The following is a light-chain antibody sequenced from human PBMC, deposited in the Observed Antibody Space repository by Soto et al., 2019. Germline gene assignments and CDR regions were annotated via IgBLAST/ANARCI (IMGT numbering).Light chain of an antibody. V-gene: IGKV3-11*01. J-gene: IGKJ1*01. CDR1: QGVSRK. CDR2: GAS. CDR3: KQRSNWPT. Sequence: DIVMTQSPATLSLAPGDRVTFSCRASQGVSRKLAWYQHKPGQAPRLLISGASTGATGIQDRFSGTGSGTEFALTIRSLEPEDFAVYYCKQRSNWPTCGQGTKVDIK.